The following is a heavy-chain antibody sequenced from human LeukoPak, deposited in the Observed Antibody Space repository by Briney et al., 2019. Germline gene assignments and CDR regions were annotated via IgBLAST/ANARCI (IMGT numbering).Heavy chain of an antibody. V-gene: IGHV3-23*01. CDR1: GFEFNVYG. D-gene: IGHD3-10*01. CDR3: AKDDSALWFGELSHYFNW. CDR2: ISGRGDTT. J-gene: IGHJ4*02. Sequence: GGSLRLSCAASGFEFNVYGMNWVRQAPGKGLEWVSSISGRGDTTSYADSVKGRFIISRDISKNTLYLQMNSLRADDTALYYCAKDDSALWFGELSHYFNWWGQGTLVTVSS.